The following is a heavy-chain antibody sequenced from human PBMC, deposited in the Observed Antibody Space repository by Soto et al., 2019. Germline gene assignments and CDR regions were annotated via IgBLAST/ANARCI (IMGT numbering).Heavy chain of an antibody. J-gene: IGHJ4*02. CDR3: ARQGRAVSSYYFDY. V-gene: IGHV3-64*01. CDR1: GFTFSSYA. Sequence: EVQLVESGGGLVQPGGSLRLSCAASGFTFSSYAMHWVRQAPGKGLEYVSAISSNGGSTYYANSVKGRFTISRDNSKNTLYLQMGSLRAEDMALYYCARQGRAVSSYYFDYWGQVTLVTVSS. CDR2: ISSNGGST. D-gene: IGHD3-10*01.